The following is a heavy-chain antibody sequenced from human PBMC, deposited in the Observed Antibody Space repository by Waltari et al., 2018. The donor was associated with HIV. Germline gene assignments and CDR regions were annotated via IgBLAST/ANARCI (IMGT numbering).Heavy chain of an antibody. V-gene: IGHV3-7*01. CDR3: VREEDFGTIFLNYYYGMDV. Sequence: VESGGGYVQPGGSLRPPCAASGCTFSSTWMGWVRQAPGKGLEWVANIKGDGSERNYVDSVKGRVTISRDNAKNSVYLQMKSLRVEDTAVYFCVREEDFGTIFLNYYYGMDVWGRGTSVTVSS. CDR1: GCTFSSTW. J-gene: IGHJ6*02. D-gene: IGHD3-3*02. CDR2: IKGDGSER.